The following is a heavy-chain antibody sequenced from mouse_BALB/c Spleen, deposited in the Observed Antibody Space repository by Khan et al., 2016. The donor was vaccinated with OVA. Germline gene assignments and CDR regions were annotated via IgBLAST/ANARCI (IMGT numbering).Heavy chain of an antibody. CDR3: ARQPYYHYNIMDY. Sequence: QVQLKQSGPGLAAPSQSLSITCTISGFSLTNYGVHWVRPPPGKGLEWLVVIWSDGSTTYNSALKSRLTITKDNSQSQVFLKMNSLQTDDTAIYFCARQPYYHYNIMDYWGQGTSVTVSS. CDR1: GFSLTNYG. V-gene: IGHV2-6-1*01. CDR2: IWSDGST. J-gene: IGHJ4*01. D-gene: IGHD2-10*01.